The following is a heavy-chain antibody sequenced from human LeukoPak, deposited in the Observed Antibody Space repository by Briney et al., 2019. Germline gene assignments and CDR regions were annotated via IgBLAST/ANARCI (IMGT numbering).Heavy chain of an antibody. CDR3: AIEEDLAYCGGDCSPGGMDV. V-gene: IGHV4-30-4*01. Sequence: SETLSLTCTVSGGSISSGDYYWSWIRQPPGKGLEWIGYIYYSGSTYYNPSLKSRVTKSEDTSKNQFSLKLSSVTAADTAVYYCAIEEDLAYCGGDCSPGGMDVWGQGTTVTVSS. J-gene: IGHJ6*02. CDR1: GGSISSGDYY. CDR2: IYYSGST. D-gene: IGHD2-21*02.